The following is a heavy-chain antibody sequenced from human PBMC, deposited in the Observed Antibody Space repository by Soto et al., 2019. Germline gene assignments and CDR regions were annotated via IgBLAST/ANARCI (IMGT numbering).Heavy chain of an antibody. CDR1: GGTLSSYD. V-gene: IGHV1-69*12. J-gene: IGHJ3*02. Sequence: QVQLVQSGAEVRKPGSSVKVSFKASGGTLSSYDFMWVRQAPGQGLEWMGGIIPMFETADYARNFQDRVTITADESSSTADMELISLRSEVTAVYYCARSPVLYKGNCSGGRCYAAFDMWGHGTLVTVSS. D-gene: IGHD2-15*01. CDR3: ARSPVLYKGNCSGGRCYAAFDM. CDR2: IIPMFETA.